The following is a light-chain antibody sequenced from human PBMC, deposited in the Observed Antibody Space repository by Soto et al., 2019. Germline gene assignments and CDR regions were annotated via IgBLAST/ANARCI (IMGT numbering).Light chain of an antibody. CDR1: SSDVGSYNS. CDR3: CSYAGNPYV. V-gene: IGLV2-23*01. J-gene: IGLJ1*01. CDR2: EGS. Sequence: QSALGQPASVSGSPGRSIAISCTGTSSDVGSYNSVSWYQQHPGKAPKLMIYEGSKRPSGVSDRFSGSKSGNTASLTISGLQAEDEADYYCCSYAGNPYVFGTGPKVTVL.